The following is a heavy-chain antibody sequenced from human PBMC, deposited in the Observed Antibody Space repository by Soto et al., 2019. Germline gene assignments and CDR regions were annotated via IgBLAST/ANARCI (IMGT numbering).Heavy chain of an antibody. CDR3: ARISQDIVVVVAATPYYFDY. CDR2: IKQDGSEK. CDR1: GFTFSSYW. D-gene: IGHD2-15*01. V-gene: IGHV3-7*01. Sequence: GGFLRLSCAASGFTFSSYWMSWVRQAPGKGLEWVANIKQDGSEKYYVDSVKGRFTISRDNSKNSLYLQMNSLRAEDTAVYYCARISQDIVVVVAATPYYFDYWGQRTLVTGSS. J-gene: IGHJ4*02.